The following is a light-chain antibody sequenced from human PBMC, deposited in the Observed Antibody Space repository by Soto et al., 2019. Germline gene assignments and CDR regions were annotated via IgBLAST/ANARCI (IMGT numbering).Light chain of an antibody. CDR1: QSVSSSY. V-gene: IGKV3-20*01. Sequence: EIVLTQSPGTLSLSPGERATLSCRASQSVSSSYLAWYQPKPGQAPRLLIYGASSRATGIPDRFSGSGSGTDFTLTISGLEPEDFAVYFCQQYGSSPLTFGGGTKVEIK. J-gene: IGKJ4*01. CDR2: GAS. CDR3: QQYGSSPLT.